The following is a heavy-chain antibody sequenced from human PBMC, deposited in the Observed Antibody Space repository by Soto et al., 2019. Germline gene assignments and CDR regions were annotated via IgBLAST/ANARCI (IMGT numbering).Heavy chain of an antibody. J-gene: IGHJ3*02. Sequence: ASVKVSCKASGGTFSSYAISWVRQAPGQGLEWMGGIIPIFGTANYAQKFQGRATITADESTSTAYMELSSLRSEDTAVYYCARVGKATVIDAFDIWGQGTMVTVSS. V-gene: IGHV1-69*13. CDR2: IIPIFGTA. CDR3: ARVGKATVIDAFDI. CDR1: GGTFSSYA. D-gene: IGHD1-26*01.